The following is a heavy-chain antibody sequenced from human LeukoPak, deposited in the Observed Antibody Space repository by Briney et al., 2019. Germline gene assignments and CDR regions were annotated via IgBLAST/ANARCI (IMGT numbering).Heavy chain of an antibody. CDR2: INHSGST. Sequence: PSETLSLTCAVYGGSFSGYYWSWIRQPPEKGLEWIGEINHSGSTNYNPSLKSRVTISADTSKNQFSLRLSSVTAADTAVYYCARAAGSIFGVVVATADYWYFDLWGRGTLVTVSS. CDR1: GGSFSGYY. D-gene: IGHD3-3*01. J-gene: IGHJ2*01. V-gene: IGHV4-34*01. CDR3: ARAAGSIFGVVVATADYWYFDL.